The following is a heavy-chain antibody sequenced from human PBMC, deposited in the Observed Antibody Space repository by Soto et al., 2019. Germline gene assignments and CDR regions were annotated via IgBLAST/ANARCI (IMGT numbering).Heavy chain of an antibody. CDR2: IPPSGGGT. CDR3: ARGGHIAVVTASFDN. Sequence: QVQLVQSGAEVRKPGASVKVSCKPSGYTFNTYYLHWLRQAPGQALEWMGVIPPSGGGTADAQKXLXXXTXXRDTSTTTVFMELSSLRSDDTAVYYCARGGHIAVVTASFDNWGQGTLVTVSS. CDR1: GYTFNTYY. D-gene: IGHD2-21*02. J-gene: IGHJ4*02. V-gene: IGHV1-46*02.